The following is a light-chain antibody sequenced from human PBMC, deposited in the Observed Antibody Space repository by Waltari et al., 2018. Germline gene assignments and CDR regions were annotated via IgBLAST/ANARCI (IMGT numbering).Light chain of an antibody. CDR2: DAS. CDR1: HSLSSY. CDR3: QQRSNWPKVT. V-gene: IGKV3-11*01. J-gene: IGKJ3*01. Sequence: DIVLTQSPATLSLSPGDTATLSCRASHSLSSYLAWYQQKPGQAPRLLIYDASNRATGIPARFSGSGSGTDFTLTISSLEPEDFAVYCCQQRSNWPKVTFGPGTKVEIK.